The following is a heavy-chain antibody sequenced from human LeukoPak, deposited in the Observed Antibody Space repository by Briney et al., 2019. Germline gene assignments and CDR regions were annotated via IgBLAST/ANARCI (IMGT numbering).Heavy chain of an antibody. Sequence: GGSLRLSCAASGFTFSSYEMNWVRQAPGKGLEWVSYISSSGSTIYYADSVKGRFTISRGNAKNSLYLQMNSLRAEDTAVYYCARDRRGNDYDFWSGYYLDVWGQGTTVTVSS. D-gene: IGHD3-3*01. V-gene: IGHV3-48*03. CDR2: ISSSGSTI. CDR1: GFTFSSYE. CDR3: ARDRRGNDYDFWSGYYLDV. J-gene: IGHJ6*02.